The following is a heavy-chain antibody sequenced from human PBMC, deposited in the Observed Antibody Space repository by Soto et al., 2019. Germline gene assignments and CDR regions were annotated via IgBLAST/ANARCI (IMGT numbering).Heavy chain of an antibody. J-gene: IGHJ4*02. V-gene: IGHV4-59*01. CDR1: GGSISSNY. Sequence: SETLSLTCTVSGGSISSNYWTWIRQHPGKGLERIGYVNNSGSTNSNPTIKSRVTISEDTSKSQFSLKVKPMTAADTAVYYCARYRREAVAGYTLDNWGQGILVTVSS. CDR2: VNNSGST. D-gene: IGHD6-13*01. CDR3: ARYRREAVAGYTLDN.